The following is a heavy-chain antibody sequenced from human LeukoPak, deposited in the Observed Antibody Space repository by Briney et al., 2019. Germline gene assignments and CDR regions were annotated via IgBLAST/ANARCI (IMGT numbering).Heavy chain of an antibody. CDR3: ARAQPDLTLYCGGDCWEYYFDY. J-gene: IGHJ4*02. Sequence: GGSLRLSCAASGFTVSSNYMSWVRQAPGKGLEWVSVIYSGGSTYYADSVKGRFTISRDNSKNTLYLQMNSLRAEDTAVYYCARAQPDLTLYCGGDCWEYYFDYWGQGTLVTVSS. CDR2: IYSGGST. CDR1: GFTVSSNY. V-gene: IGHV3-53*01. D-gene: IGHD2-21*02.